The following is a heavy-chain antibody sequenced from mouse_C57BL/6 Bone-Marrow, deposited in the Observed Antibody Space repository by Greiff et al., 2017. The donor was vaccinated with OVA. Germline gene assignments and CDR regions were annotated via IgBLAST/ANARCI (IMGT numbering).Heavy chain of an antibody. Sequence: VQGVESGPELVKPGASVKISCKASGYSFTSYYIHWVKQRPGQGLEWIGWIYPGSGNTKYNEKFKGKATLTADTSSSTAYMQLSSLTSEDSAVYYCARESGYYDYDGGFAYWGQGTLVTVSA. CDR3: ARESGYYDYDGGFAY. CDR2: IYPGSGNT. CDR1: GYSFTSYY. J-gene: IGHJ3*01. V-gene: IGHV1-66*01. D-gene: IGHD2-4*01.